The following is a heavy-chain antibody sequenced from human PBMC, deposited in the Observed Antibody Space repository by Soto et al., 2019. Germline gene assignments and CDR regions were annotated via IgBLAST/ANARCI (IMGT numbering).Heavy chain of an antibody. V-gene: IGHV3-30-3*01. CDR2: ISYDGSNK. Sequence: QVQLVESGGGVVQPGRSLRLSCAASGFTFSSYAMHWVRQAPGKGLEWVAVISYDGSNKYYADSVKGRFTISRDNSKNTLYLQMNSLRAEDTAVYYCAREQNKNQYYFDYWGQGTLVTVS. CDR1: GFTFSSYA. J-gene: IGHJ4*02. D-gene: IGHD2-2*01. CDR3: AREQNKNQYYFDY.